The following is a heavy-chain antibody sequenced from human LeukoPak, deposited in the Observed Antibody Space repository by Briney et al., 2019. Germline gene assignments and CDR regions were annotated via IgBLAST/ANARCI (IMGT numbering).Heavy chain of an antibody. CDR3: ARVTVGATKIYYMDV. CDR2: IIPIFGTA. CDR1: GGTFSSYA. J-gene: IGHJ6*03. D-gene: IGHD1-26*01. V-gene: IGHV1-69*05. Sequence: GASVKVSCKASGGTFSSYAISWVRQAPGQGLEWMGGIIPIFGTANYAQKFQGRVTITTDESTGTAYMELSSLRSEDTAVYYCARVTVGATKIYYMDVWGKGTTVTVSS.